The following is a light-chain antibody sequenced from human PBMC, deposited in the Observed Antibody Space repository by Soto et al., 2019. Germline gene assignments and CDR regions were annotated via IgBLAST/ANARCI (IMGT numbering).Light chain of an antibody. CDR2: DVN. CDR1: SSDLGTYNY. CDR3: SSYSSTSTYV. J-gene: IGLJ1*01. V-gene: IGLV2-14*03. Sequence: QSALTQPASVSGSPGQSITISCTGSSSDLGTYNYVSWYQQHPGKAPKLMIYDVNDWPSGVSNRFSGSKSGNTASLTISGLQAEDEADYYCSSYSSTSTYVFGTGTKLTVL.